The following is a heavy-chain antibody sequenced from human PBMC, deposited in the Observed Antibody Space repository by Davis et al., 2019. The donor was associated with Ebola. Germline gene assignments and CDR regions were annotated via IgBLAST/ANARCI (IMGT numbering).Heavy chain of an antibody. CDR3: ARAWDGSGSYGSLFYYYGMDV. CDR2: IWYAGSNK. CDR1: GFTFSSYV. D-gene: IGHD3-10*01. J-gene: IGHJ6*02. Sequence: SLTISCAASGFTFSSYVMHWVRQAPGKGLEWVAVIWYAGSNKYYADSVKGRFTISRDNAKNSLYLQMNSLRAEDTAVYYCARAWDGSGSYGSLFYYYGMDVWGQGTTVTVSS. V-gene: IGHV3-33*01.